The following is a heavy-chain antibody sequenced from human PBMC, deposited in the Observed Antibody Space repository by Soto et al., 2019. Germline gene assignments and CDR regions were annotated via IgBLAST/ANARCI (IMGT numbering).Heavy chain of an antibody. CDR2: TRSKANSYAT. CDR3: TTRGDGYNADYDY. Sequence: PGGSLRLSCAASGFIFSGSAIHWVRQASGKGLEWVGRTRSKANSYATAYAASVKGRFTISRDDSKNTAYLQMSSLKTEDTAVYYCTTRGDGYNADYDYWGQGTLVTVSS. J-gene: IGHJ4*02. D-gene: IGHD5-12*01. CDR1: GFIFSGSA. V-gene: IGHV3-73*01.